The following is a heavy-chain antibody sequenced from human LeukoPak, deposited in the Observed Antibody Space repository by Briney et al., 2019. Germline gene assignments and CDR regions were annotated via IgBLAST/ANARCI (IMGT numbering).Heavy chain of an antibody. CDR1: GGSFSGYY. CDR3: ARGGYSPFDY. J-gene: IGHJ4*02. CDR2: INHSGST. V-gene: IGHV4-34*01. Sequence: SETLSLTCAVYGGSFSGYYWSWIRQPPGKGLEWIGEINHSGSTNYNPSLKSRVTISVDTSKSQFSLKLSSVTAADTAVYYCARGGYSPFDYWGQGTLVTVSS. D-gene: IGHD5-18*01.